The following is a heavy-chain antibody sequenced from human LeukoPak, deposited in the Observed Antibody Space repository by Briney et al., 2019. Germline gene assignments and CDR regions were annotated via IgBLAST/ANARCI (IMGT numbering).Heavy chain of an antibody. J-gene: IGHJ4*02. D-gene: IGHD6-19*01. Sequence: PWVTLLLSCTVSGRTVSSYYWRCIRKPPGKGLKWVAYIYYSGSTNYNPSLKSRVTISVVTSKNQFSLKLSSVTAADTAVYYYARGLAVAGYYFDYWGQGTRVTVSS. CDR3: ARGLAVAGYYFDY. CDR1: GRTVSSYY. CDR2: IYYSGST. V-gene: IGHV4-59*02.